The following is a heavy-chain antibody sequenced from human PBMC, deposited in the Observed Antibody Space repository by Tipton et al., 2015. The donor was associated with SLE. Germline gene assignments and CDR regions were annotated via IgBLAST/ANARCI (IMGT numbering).Heavy chain of an antibody. D-gene: IGHD6-13*01. CDR2: VYYIGST. CDR1: GDSISSSYYY. V-gene: IGHV4-39*07. J-gene: IGHJ4*02. CDR3: ARSAGYGSSWAHFDY. Sequence: TLSLTCTVSGDSISSSYYYWGWIRQPPGKGLEWIGSVYYIGSTSYNPSLKRRVTITVDTSKNQFSLKLSSVTAADTAVYYCARSAGYGSSWAHFDYWGQGTLVTVSS.